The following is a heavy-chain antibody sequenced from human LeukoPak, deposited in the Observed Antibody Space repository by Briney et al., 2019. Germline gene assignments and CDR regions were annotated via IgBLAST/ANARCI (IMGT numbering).Heavy chain of an antibody. CDR3: ARNFRPDFDC. D-gene: IGHD3-3*01. J-gene: IGHJ4*02. CDR1: GDSVSSSSSA. Sequence: SQTLSLTCAISGDSVSSSSSAWSWIRQSPSRGLEWLGRTYYRSRWYITYGGSVKGRITINPDTSKNQFSLQLNSVTPEDTAVYYCARNFRPDFDCWGQGTLVTVSS. V-gene: IGHV6-1*01. CDR2: TYYRSRWYI.